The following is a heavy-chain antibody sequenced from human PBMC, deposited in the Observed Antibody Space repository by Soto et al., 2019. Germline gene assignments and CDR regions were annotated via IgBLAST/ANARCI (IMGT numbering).Heavy chain of an antibody. V-gene: IGHV3-21*01. CDR3: ARDLSSSYEYYYGMDV. CDR1: GFTFSSYS. Sequence: GGSLRLSCAASGFTFSSYSMNWVRQAPGKGLEWVSSISSSSSYIYYADSVKGRFTISRDNAKNSLYLQMNSLRAEDTAVYYCARDLSSSYEYYYGMDVWGQGTTVTVSS. J-gene: IGHJ6*02. D-gene: IGHD6-13*01. CDR2: ISSSSSYI.